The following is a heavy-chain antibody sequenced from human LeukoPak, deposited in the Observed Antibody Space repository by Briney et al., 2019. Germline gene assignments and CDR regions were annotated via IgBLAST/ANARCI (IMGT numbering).Heavy chain of an antibody. CDR3: AKDYYDSSGYYFDY. D-gene: IGHD3-22*01. CDR1: GFTFDDYA. J-gene: IGHJ4*02. CDR2: ISWNSVSI. V-gene: IGHV3-9*01. Sequence: GRSLRLSCAASGFTFDDYAMHWVRQAPGKGLEWVSGISWNSVSIGYADSVKGRFTISRDNAKNSLYLQMNSLRAEDTALYYCAKDYYDSSGYYFDYWGQGTLVTVSS.